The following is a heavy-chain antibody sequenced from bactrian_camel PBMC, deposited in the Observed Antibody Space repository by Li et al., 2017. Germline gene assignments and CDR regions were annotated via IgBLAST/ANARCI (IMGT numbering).Heavy chain of an antibody. J-gene: IGHJ4*01. CDR2: MESDGTT. Sequence: HVQLVESGGGSVQAGGSLRLSCEVSGSTRSGYCMAWFRQAPGKEREAVAGMESDGTTSYADSVKGRFSISRDKAVNTLYLQMNSLKPEDTAMYYCAYGVYGDNWNRWYSVSSYDSWGQGTQVTVS. D-gene: IGHD4*01. CDR3: AYGVYGDNWNRWYSVSSYDS. CDR1: GSTRSGYC. V-gene: IGHV3S55*01.